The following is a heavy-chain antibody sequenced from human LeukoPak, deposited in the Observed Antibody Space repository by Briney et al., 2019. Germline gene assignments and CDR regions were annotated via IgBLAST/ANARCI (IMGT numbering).Heavy chain of an antibody. J-gene: IGHJ4*02. CDR2: IGIRGDT. V-gene: IGHV3-13*01. CDR1: GFTFIDYD. D-gene: IGHD2-2*01. CDR3: AKENYCSSTSCYAPGY. Sequence: GGSLRLSCAASGFTFIDYDMHWVRQVIGKGLGWVSAIGIRGDTHYSGSVKGRFTISRDNSKNTLYLQMNSLRAEDTAVYYCAKENYCSSTSCYAPGYWGQGTLVTVSS.